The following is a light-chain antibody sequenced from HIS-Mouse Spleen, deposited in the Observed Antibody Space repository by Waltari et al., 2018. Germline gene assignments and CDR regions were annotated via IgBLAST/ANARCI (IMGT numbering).Light chain of an antibody. V-gene: IGLV3-10*01. Sequence: SYELTQPPSVSVSPGQTARITCSGDALPKKYAYWYQQKSGQAPVLVIYEDSKRTPGIAGRFSGSSSGRMATLTISGAQVEDEADYYCYSTDSSGNHRVFGGGTKLTVL. CDR3: YSTDSSGNHRV. CDR2: EDS. CDR1: ALPKKY. J-gene: IGLJ2*01.